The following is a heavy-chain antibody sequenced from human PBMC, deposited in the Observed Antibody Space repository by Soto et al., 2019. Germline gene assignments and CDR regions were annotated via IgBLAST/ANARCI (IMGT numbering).Heavy chain of an antibody. J-gene: IGHJ5*02. CDR3: ARDISSYLGYCSGGSCENWLDP. Sequence: ASVKVSCRASGYSFTSYAMHWVRQAPGQRLEWMGWINAGNGNTKYSQKFQGKVTITRDTSASTAYMELSSLRSEDTAVYYCARDISSYLGYCSGGSCENWLDPWGQGTLVTVSS. D-gene: IGHD2-15*01. V-gene: IGHV1-3*01. CDR1: GYSFTSYA. CDR2: INAGNGNT.